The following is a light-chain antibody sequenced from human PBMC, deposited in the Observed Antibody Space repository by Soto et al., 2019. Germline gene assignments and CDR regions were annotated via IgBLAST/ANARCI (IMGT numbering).Light chain of an antibody. CDR3: QQYESYSYT. CDR2: KAS. V-gene: IGKV1-5*03. J-gene: IGKJ2*01. Sequence: DIQMTQSPSTLSASVGDRITITCRASQSIGTWLAWYQQKPGKVPSLLIYKASNLQSGVPSRFSGNGSGTEFTLTITGLQPDDFATYFCQQYESYSYTFGQGTKLEIK. CDR1: QSIGTW.